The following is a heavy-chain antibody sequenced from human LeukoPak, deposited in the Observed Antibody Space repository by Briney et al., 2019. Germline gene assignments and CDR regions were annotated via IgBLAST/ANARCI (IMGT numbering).Heavy chain of an antibody. Sequence: PGESLRLSCAASGFTFSSSGMHWVRQAPSKGLEWVAVISYDGSNKYHAGSVKGRFTISRDNSKNTLYLQMNSLRAEDTAVYYCAKRGQYSSGYSDYFDHWGQGTLVTVSS. V-gene: IGHV3-30*18. CDR2: ISYDGSNK. CDR1: GFTFSSSG. J-gene: IGHJ4*02. D-gene: IGHD3-22*01. CDR3: AKRGQYSSGYSDYFDH.